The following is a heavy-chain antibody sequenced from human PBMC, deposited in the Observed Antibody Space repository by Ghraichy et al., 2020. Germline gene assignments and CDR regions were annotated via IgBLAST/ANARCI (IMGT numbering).Heavy chain of an antibody. CDR3: AKDQKLIVGANYGMDV. V-gene: IGHV3-9*01. CDR1: GFTFDDYA. Sequence: GGSLRLSCAASGFTFDDYAMHWVRQAPGKGLEWVSGISWNSGSIGYADSVKGRFTISRDNAKNSLYLQMNSLRAEDTALYYCAKDQKLIVGANYGMDVWGQGTTVTVSS. J-gene: IGHJ6*02. D-gene: IGHD1-26*01. CDR2: ISWNSGSI.